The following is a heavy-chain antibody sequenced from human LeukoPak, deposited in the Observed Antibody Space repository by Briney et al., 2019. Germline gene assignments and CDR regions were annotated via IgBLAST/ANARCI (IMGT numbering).Heavy chain of an antibody. V-gene: IGHV3-23*01. CDR3: AKDRGTAVAGFYY. D-gene: IGHD6-19*01. J-gene: IGHJ4*02. CDR2: ITGTGGST. CDR1: GFSLSTYG. Sequence: GASLRLSCAASGFSLSTYGVSWVRQPPGKGLEWVSGITGTGGSTYYADSVKGRFTVSRDTSKNTLYLQMNSLRAEDTAIYYCAKDRGTAVAGFYYWGQGTLVTVSS.